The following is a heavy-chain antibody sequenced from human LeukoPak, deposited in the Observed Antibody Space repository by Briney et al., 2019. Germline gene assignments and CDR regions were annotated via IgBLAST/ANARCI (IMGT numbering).Heavy chain of an antibody. CDR1: GYTFTSYG. V-gene: IGHV1-8*02. J-gene: IGHJ5*02. D-gene: IGHD3-10*01. CDR2: MNPNSGNT. Sequence: ASVKVSCKASGYTFTSYGISWVRQAPGQGLEWMGWMNPNSGNTGYAQKFQGRVTMTRNTSISTAYMELSSLRSEDTAVYYCARHSITMVRGVIIRDNWFDPWGQGTLVTVSS. CDR3: ARHSITMVRGVIIRDNWFDP.